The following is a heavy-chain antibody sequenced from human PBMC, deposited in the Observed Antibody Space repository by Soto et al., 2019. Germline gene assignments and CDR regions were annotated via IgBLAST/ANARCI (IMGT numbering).Heavy chain of an antibody. D-gene: IGHD3-22*01. J-gene: IGHJ4*02. Sequence: QLQLQESGPGLVKPSETLSLTCTVSGGSIGSSSYYWGWIRQPPGKGLEWIGSIYYSGSTYYNPSLKSRVTISVDTSKTNFSLNLSSVTAADTAVYYCARHSPQYSWLLPLGDYWGQGTLVTVSS. CDR2: IYYSGST. CDR3: ARHSPQYSWLLPLGDY. CDR1: GGSIGSSSYY. V-gene: IGHV4-39*01.